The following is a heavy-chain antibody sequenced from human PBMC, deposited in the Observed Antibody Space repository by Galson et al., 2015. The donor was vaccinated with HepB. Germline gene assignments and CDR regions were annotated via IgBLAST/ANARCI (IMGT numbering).Heavy chain of an antibody. Sequence: SLRLSCAASGFTFSTYSMNWVRQAPGKGMEWVSSISSRSNYVYYADSVKGRFTISRDNAKNSLYLQMNSLRAEDAAVYYCARTIAMAGIYYFDYWGQGTLVTVSS. V-gene: IGHV3-21*01. CDR2: ISSRSNYV. J-gene: IGHJ4*02. D-gene: IGHD6-19*01. CDR3: ARTIAMAGIYYFDY. CDR1: GFTFSTYS.